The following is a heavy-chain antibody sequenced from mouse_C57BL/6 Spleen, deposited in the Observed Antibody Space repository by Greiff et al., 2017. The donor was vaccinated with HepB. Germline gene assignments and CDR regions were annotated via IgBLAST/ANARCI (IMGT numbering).Heavy chain of an antibody. CDR2: INPNNGGT. D-gene: IGHD2-3*01. Sequence: EVQLQQSGPELVKPGASVKIPCKASGYTFTDYNMDWVKQSHGKSLEWIGDINPNNGGTIYNQKFKGKATLTVDKSSSTAYMELRSLTSEDTAVYDCARWLSPYWYFDVWGTGTTVTVSS. CDR1: GYTFTDYN. J-gene: IGHJ1*03. V-gene: IGHV1-18*01. CDR3: ARWLSPYWYFDV.